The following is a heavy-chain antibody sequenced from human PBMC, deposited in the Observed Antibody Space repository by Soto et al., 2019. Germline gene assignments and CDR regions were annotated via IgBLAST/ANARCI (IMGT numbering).Heavy chain of an antibody. J-gene: IGHJ3*02. V-gene: IGHV5-51*01. Sequence: GESLTITCQGSGHSFTTYWIGWVRQMPGKGLEWMGVIYPGDSDTRYIPSFKGQVIISGDSSIRTAYLQWSSQTASDTAMYDCGISGARYFFDIWEQGTMVAVSS. D-gene: IGHD2-15*01. CDR3: GISGARYFFDI. CDR1: GHSFTTYW. CDR2: IYPGDSDT.